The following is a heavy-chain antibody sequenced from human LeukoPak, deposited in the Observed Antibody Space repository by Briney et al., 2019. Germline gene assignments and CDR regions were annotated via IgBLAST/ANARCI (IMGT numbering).Heavy chain of an antibody. D-gene: IGHD3/OR15-3a*01. Sequence: PGGSLRLSCAASGFTVSSNYMSWVRQAPGKGLEWVSVIYSGGSTYYADSVKGRFTISRDNSKNTLYLQMNSLRAEDTAVYYCARGDWPPPTDAFDIWGQGTMVTVSS. CDR2: IYSGGST. V-gene: IGHV3-53*01. CDR1: GFTVSSNY. J-gene: IGHJ3*02. CDR3: ARGDWPPPTDAFDI.